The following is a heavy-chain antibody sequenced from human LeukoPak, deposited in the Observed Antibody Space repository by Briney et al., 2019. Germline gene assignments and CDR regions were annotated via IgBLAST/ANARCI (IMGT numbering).Heavy chain of an antibody. V-gene: IGHV3-23*01. CDR1: GFTFSSYA. CDR2: ISGSGGST. Sequence: GGSLRLSCAASGFTFSSYAMSRVRQAPGKGLEWVSAISGSGGSTYYADSVKGRFTISRDNSKNTLYLQMNSLRAEDTAVYYCAKAPSYYDSSGYFDYWGQGTLVTVSS. CDR3: AKAPSYYDSSGYFDY. J-gene: IGHJ4*02. D-gene: IGHD3-22*01.